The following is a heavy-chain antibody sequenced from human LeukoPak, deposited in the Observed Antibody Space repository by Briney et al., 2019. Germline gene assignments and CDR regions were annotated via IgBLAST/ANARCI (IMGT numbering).Heavy chain of an antibody. CDR1: GGSIRSRSNY. J-gene: IGHJ2*01. V-gene: IGHV4-39*07. CDR3: ATYSSGWYRGPYWYFDL. Sequence: SETLSLTCTVSGGSIRSRSNYWGWTRQPPGKGLEWIGNIYHSGSTYYNPSLKSRVTISVDTSKNQFSVKLSSVTAADTAVYYCATYSSGWYRGPYWYFDLWGRGTLVTVSS. D-gene: IGHD6-19*01. CDR2: IYHSGST.